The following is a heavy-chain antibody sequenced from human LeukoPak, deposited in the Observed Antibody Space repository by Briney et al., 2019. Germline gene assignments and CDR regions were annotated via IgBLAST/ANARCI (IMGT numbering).Heavy chain of an antibody. CDR1: GFTFSSYS. CDR3: TTRVSTTNDN. V-gene: IGHV3-21*03. Sequence: GGSLRLSCAASGFTFSSYSMNWVRQAPGKGLEWVSSISSSSIYIYYADSLKGRFTISRDNAKNSLYLQMNSLEIEDTAVYYCTTRVSTTNDNWGQGTLVTVSS. D-gene: IGHD5/OR15-5a*01. J-gene: IGHJ4*02. CDR2: ISSSSIYI.